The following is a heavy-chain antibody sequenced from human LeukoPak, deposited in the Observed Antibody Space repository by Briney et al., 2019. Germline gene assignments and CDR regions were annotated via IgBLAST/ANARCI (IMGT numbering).Heavy chain of an antibody. J-gene: IGHJ4*02. D-gene: IGHD2-15*01. V-gene: IGHV3-23*01. Sequence: PGGSLRLSCAASGFTFSSYAMSWVRQAQGKGLEWVSGISGSGGSTYYADSVKGRFTISRDNSKNTVYLQMNSLRAEDTAVYYCAQVGRSYYFDYWGQGTLVTVSS. CDR1: GFTFSSYA. CDR3: AQVGRSYYFDY. CDR2: ISGSGGST.